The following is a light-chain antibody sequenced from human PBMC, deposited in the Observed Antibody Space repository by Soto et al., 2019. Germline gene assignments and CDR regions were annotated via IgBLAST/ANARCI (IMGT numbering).Light chain of an antibody. V-gene: IGKV3-20*01. CDR2: GAS. Sequence: EILLTQSPGSLSVFPGERASLSCRASQNVNNRLAWYQQKAGQAPRLLISGASSRATGIPDRFSGRVSGTDFTLTISRLEPEDFAVYYCQQYGSSPWTFGQGTKVDIK. J-gene: IGKJ1*01. CDR3: QQYGSSPWT. CDR1: QNVNNR.